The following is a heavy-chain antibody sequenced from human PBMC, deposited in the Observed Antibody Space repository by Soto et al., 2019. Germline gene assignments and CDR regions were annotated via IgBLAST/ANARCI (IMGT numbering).Heavy chain of an antibody. Sequence: ASETLSLTCTVSGDSIRTSYWSWIRQPPGKGLEWIGYIHHTGSTNSNPSLKSRVTISADTSKNQFSLKVASVTSGDTAVYYCARDLSGGSGWYGFDSWGQGTLVTVSS. CDR1: GDSIRTSY. CDR3: ARDLSGGSGWYGFDS. J-gene: IGHJ4*02. V-gene: IGHV4-59*01. CDR2: IHHTGST. D-gene: IGHD6-13*01.